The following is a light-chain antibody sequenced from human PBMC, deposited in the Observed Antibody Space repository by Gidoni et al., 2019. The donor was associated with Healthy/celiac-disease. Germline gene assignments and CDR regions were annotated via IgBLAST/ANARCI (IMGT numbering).Light chain of an antibody. CDR1: SLRSYY. CDR2: GKN. CDR3: NSRDSSGNHFYV. J-gene: IGLJ1*01. Sequence: LTQDPAVSVALGQTVRITCQGDSLRSYYASWYQQKPGQAPVLVIYGKNNRPSGIPDRFSGSSSGNTASLTITGAQAEDEADYYCNSRDSSGNHFYVFGTGTKVTVL. V-gene: IGLV3-19*01.